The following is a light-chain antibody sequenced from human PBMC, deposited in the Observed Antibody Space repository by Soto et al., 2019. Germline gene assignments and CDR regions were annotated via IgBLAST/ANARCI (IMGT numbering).Light chain of an antibody. CDR1: RSVSGSY. CDR3: QQYGRAPIT. J-gene: IGKJ5*01. V-gene: IGKV3-20*01. CDR2: GAS. Sequence: EIVLTQSPGTLSLSPWERVTLSCRASRSVSGSYLAWYQQKPGQSPRLLIYGASSRATGIPDRFIGSGSGTDFTLTISRLEPEDFAVYACQQYGRAPITFGQGTRLEIK.